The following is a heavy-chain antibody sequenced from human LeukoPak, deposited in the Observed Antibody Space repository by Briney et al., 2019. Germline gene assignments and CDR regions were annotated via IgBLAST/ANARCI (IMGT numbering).Heavy chain of an antibody. Sequence: PGGSLRLSCAASGFTFSSYSMHWVRQAPGKGLEWMAVIASDSSIKYYADSVKGRFTISRDNSKDTLYVQMNSLRTEDTAVYYCAKERQEGATPFDYWGQGSLVTVSS. D-gene: IGHD1-26*01. CDR1: GFTFSSYS. V-gene: IGHV3-30*04. J-gene: IGHJ4*02. CDR2: IASDSSIK. CDR3: AKERQEGATPFDY.